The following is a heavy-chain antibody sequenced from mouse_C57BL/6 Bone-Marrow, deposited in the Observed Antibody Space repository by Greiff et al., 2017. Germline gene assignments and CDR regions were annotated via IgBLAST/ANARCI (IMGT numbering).Heavy chain of an antibody. CDR1: GYTFTSYW. CDR3: ARQGWLRREFAY. J-gene: IGHJ3*01. V-gene: IGHV1-55*01. Sequence: QVQLQQPGAELVKPGASVKMSCKASGYTFTSYWITWVKQRPGQGLEWIGDIYPGSGSTNYNEKFKSKATLTVDPSSSTAYMQLSSRTSEDSAVYYCARQGWLRREFAYWGQGTLVTVSA. CDR2: IYPGSGST. D-gene: IGHD2-2*01.